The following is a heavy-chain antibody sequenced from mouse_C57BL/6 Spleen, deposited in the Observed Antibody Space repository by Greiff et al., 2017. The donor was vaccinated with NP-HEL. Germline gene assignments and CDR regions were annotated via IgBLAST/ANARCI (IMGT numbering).Heavy chain of an antibody. J-gene: IGHJ4*01. D-gene: IGHD2-4*01. CDR1: GFTFTDYY. CDR3: ARITDYYAMDY. V-gene: IGHV7-3*01. CDR2: IRNKANGYTT. Sequence: EVHLVESGGGLVQPGGSLSLSCAASGFTFTDYYMSWVRQPPGKALEWLGFIRNKANGYTTEYSASVKGRFTISRDNSQSILYLQMNALRAEDSATYYCARITDYYAMDYWGQGTSVTVSS.